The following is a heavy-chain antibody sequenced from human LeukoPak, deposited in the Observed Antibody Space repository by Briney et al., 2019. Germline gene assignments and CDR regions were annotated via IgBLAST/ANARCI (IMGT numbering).Heavy chain of an antibody. CDR2: ISSSSSTI. D-gene: IGHD4-11*01. Sequence: HTGGSLRLSCAASGFTFSSYSMNWVRQAPGKGLEWVSYISSSSSTIYYADSVKGRFTISRDNAKNSLYLQMNSLRAEDTAVYYCARDRVRRTTNGMDVWGQGTTVTVSS. CDR3: ARDRVRRTTNGMDV. CDR1: GFTFSSYS. V-gene: IGHV3-48*01. J-gene: IGHJ6*02.